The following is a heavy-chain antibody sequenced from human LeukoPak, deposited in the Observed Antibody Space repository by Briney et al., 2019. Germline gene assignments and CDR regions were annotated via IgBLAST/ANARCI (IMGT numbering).Heavy chain of an antibody. V-gene: IGHV1-2*02. Sequence: VASVTVSCKASGYTFTGYYMHWVRQAPGQGLEWMGWINPNSGGTNYAQNFHGRVTMTRDTSITTAYMELSSLTSDDTAVYFCARSAEHCNNGVCFTDYYMDVWGKGTTVTISS. D-gene: IGHD2-8*01. J-gene: IGHJ6*03. CDR2: INPNSGGT. CDR3: ARSAEHCNNGVCFTDYYMDV. CDR1: GYTFTGYY.